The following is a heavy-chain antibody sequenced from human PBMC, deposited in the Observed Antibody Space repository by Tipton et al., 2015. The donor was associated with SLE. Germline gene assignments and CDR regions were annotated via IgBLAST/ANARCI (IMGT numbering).Heavy chain of an antibody. V-gene: IGHV4-4*07. CDR1: GVSISSSY. J-gene: IGHJ4*02. CDR3: GRGNEGYQLLSAPLAY. CDR2: IYTSGAT. D-gene: IGHD2-2*01. Sequence: TLSLTCNVSGVSISSSYWSWIRQPAGKGLEWIGRIYTSGATDDNPSLKSRVTMSVDMSKNQIFLKMTSVTAADSAVYFCGRGNEGYQLLSAPLAYWGQGTLVTVSS.